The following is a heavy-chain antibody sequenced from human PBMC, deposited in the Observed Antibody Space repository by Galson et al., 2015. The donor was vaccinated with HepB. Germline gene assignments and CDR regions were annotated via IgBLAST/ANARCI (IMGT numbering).Heavy chain of an antibody. CDR3: ARSGGVSSDYYYGMDV. V-gene: IGHV1-18*04. CDR2: ISSYNGDT. J-gene: IGHJ6*02. Sequence: SVKVSCKASGYTFTDYGFNWVRQAPGQGLEWMGWISSYNGDTDYAQNFQNRVTMTTDTSTNTAYMEVRSLTSADTAVYYCARSGGVSSDYYYGMDVWDQGTTVTVS. CDR1: GYTFTDYG. D-gene: IGHD3-10*01.